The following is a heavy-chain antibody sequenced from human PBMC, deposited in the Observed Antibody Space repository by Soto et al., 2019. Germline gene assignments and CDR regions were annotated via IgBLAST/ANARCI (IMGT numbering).Heavy chain of an antibody. Sequence: QVQLVQSGAEVKKPGSSVKVSCKASGGTFSSYAISWVRQAPGQGLEWMGGIIPISGTANYAQKFQGRVTITADESTSTAYMELSSLRSEDTAVYSCAQSQGSITSLEIYYYYYYGMDVWGQGTTVTVSS. CDR2: IIPISGTA. CDR3: AQSQGSITSLEIYYYYYYGMDV. J-gene: IGHJ6*02. D-gene: IGHD2-2*01. V-gene: IGHV1-69*01. CDR1: GGTFSSYA.